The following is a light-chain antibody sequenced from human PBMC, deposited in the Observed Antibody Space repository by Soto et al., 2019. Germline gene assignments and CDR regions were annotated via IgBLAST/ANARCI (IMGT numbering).Light chain of an antibody. J-gene: IGKJ5*01. CDR2: DAS. V-gene: IGKV3-11*01. CDR1: QSVSSY. CDR3: HQRYNWPRVT. Sequence: VLTQSPATLSLSPGERATLSCRASQSVSSYLAWYQQKPGQAPRLLIYDASNRATGIPARFSGSGSGTDFTLTITSLEPEDFAVYFCHQRYNWPRVTFGQGTRLEIK.